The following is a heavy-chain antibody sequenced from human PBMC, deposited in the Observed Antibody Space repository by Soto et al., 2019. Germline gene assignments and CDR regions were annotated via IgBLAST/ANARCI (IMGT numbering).Heavy chain of an antibody. Sequence: QVQLQESGPGLVKPSQTLSLTCTVSGGFISSGGYYWSWIRQHPGKGLEWIGYIYYSGSTYYNPSLKSRVTLSVDTSKNQFSLKLSSVTAADTAGYYCARGETDTLIPSPRFDPWGQGTLVTVSS. CDR1: GGFISSGGYY. J-gene: IGHJ5*02. V-gene: IGHV4-31*03. CDR3: ARGETDTLIPSPRFDP. CDR2: IYYSGST.